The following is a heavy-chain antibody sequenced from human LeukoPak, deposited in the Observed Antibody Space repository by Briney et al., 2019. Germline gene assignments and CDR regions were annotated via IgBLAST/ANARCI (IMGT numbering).Heavy chain of an antibody. J-gene: IGHJ5*02. CDR2: ISAYNGNT. Sequence: ASVKVSCKASGYTFTNFGISWVRQAPGQGLEWMGWISAYNGNTNYAQKFQGRVTITTDESTSTAYMELSSLRSEDTAVYYCARLVPTLPYCSSTSCYSGWFDPWGQGTLVTVSS. D-gene: IGHD2-2*01. CDR1: GYTFTNFG. CDR3: ARLVPTLPYCSSTSCYSGWFDP. V-gene: IGHV1-18*01.